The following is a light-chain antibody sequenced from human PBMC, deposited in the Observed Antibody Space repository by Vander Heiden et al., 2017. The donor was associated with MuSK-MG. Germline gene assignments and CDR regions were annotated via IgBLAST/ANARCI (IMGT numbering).Light chain of an antibody. CDR3: SSYTTSRTGV. V-gene: IGLV2-14*03. CDR2: DMT. J-gene: IGLJ3*02. CDR1: SSDIGAYNF. Sequence: SALSQPASVSGSPGPSITTPCTGPSSDIGAYNFVPWYQHHPRNAPKLLIYDMTHRPSGVSRRFSATKSGITASLTISGLQAEDEADYYCSSYTTSRTGVFGGGTKVTVL.